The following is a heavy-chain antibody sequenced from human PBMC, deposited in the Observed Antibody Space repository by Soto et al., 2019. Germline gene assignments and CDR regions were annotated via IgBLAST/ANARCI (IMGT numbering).Heavy chain of an antibody. CDR2: IDVGSANA. Sequence: SVKVSCKTSGFTFSSSAVHWVRQARGHRLQWIGWIDVGSANANYAQKLQGRVTMTTDTSTSTAYMELRSLRSDDTAVYYCARNRTISWDFDYWGQGTLVTVSS. J-gene: IGHJ4*02. D-gene: IGHD3-9*01. CDR1: GFTFSSSA. V-gene: IGHV1-58*01. CDR3: ARNRTISWDFDY.